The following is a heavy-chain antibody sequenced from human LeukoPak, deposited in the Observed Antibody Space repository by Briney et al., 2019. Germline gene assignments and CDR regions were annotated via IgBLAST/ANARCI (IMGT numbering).Heavy chain of an antibody. CDR1: GGSISSYY. Sequence: SETLSLTCTVSGGSISSYYWSWIRQPAGKGLEWIGRIYTSGSTNYNPSLKSRVTVSVDTSKNQFSLKLSSVTAADTAVYYCARDLHYYGSGSYYPTDWYFDLWGRGTLVTVSS. J-gene: IGHJ2*01. D-gene: IGHD3-10*01. CDR3: ARDLHYYGSGSYYPTDWYFDL. V-gene: IGHV4-4*07. CDR2: IYTSGST.